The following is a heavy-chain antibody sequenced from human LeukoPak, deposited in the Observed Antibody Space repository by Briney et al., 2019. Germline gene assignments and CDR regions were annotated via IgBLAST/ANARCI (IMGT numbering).Heavy chain of an antibody. D-gene: IGHD5-18*01. CDR2: IYSGGDT. Sequence: GGSLRLSCAASGFSVSSNFMSWVRQAPGKGLECVSVIYSGGDTYYADSVRGRFTISRDKSKNTLYLQMNSLRAEDTAVYYCAKGGYSYGYFDYWGQGTLVTVSS. J-gene: IGHJ4*02. CDR1: GFSVSSNF. V-gene: IGHV3-66*01. CDR3: AKGGYSYGYFDY.